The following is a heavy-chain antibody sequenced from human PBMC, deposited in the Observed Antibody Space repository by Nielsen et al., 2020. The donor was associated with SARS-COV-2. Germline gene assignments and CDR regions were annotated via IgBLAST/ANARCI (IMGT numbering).Heavy chain of an antibody. Sequence: WVRQAPGQGLEWMGIINPSGGSTSYAQKFQGRVTMTTDTSTSTAYMELRSLRSDDTAVYYCARDKNDDILTGWLYYYYGMDVWGQGTTVTVSS. CDR3: ARDKNDDILTGWLYYYYGMDV. CDR2: INPSGGST. D-gene: IGHD3-9*01. J-gene: IGHJ6*02. V-gene: IGHV1-46*01.